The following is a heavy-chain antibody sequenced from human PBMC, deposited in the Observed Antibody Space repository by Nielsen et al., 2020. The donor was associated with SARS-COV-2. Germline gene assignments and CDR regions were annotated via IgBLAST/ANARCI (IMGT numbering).Heavy chain of an antibody. Sequence: SETLSLTCTVSGGSISSGDYYWSWIRQPPGKGLEWIGYIYYSGSTYYNPSLKSRVTISVDTSKNQFSLKLSSVTAADTAVYYCARGDNFWNYYYYMDVWGKGTTVTVSS. CDR3: ARGDNFWNYYYYMDV. V-gene: IGHV4-30-4*02. CDR1: GGSISSGDYY. D-gene: IGHD3-3*01. CDR2: IYYSGST. J-gene: IGHJ6*03.